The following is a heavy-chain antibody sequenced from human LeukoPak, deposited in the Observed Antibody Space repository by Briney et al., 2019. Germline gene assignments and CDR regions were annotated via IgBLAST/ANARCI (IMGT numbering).Heavy chain of an antibody. D-gene: IGHD6-13*01. Sequence: SETLSLTCTVSGGSISSYYWNWIRQPPGKGLEWIGYIYYSGSTNYNPSLKSRVTISVDTSKNQFSLKLSSVTAADTAVYYCARRRYSSSWYYFDYWGQGTLVTVSS. V-gene: IGHV4-59*01. CDR2: IYYSGST. J-gene: IGHJ4*02. CDR3: ARRRYSSSWYYFDY. CDR1: GGSISSYY.